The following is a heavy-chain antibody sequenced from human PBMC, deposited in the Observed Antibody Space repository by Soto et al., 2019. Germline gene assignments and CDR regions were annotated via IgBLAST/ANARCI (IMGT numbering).Heavy chain of an antibody. D-gene: IGHD2-2*01. CDR1: GGSITSSGYY. V-gene: IGHV4-31*03. J-gene: IGHJ4*02. Sequence: QVQLQESGPGLVKPSQTLSLTCTVSGGSITSSGYYWSWIRQHPGEGLEWIGFTSNSGSTSYNPSLKIRVTRSVDTSSNQSSLNLKSVTAADTAVYYCARGGGSTKVDYWGQGTLVTVSP. CDR3: ARGGGSTKVDY. CDR2: TSNSGST.